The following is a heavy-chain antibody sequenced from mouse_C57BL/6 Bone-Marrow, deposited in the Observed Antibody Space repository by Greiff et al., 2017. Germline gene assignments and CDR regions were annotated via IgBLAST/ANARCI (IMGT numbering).Heavy chain of an antibody. D-gene: IGHD2-3*01. Sequence: QVQLKESGAELARPGASVKLSCKASGYTFTSYGISWVKQRTGQGLEWIGEIYPRSGNTYYNEKFKGKATLTADKSSSTAYMELRSLTSEDSAVYFCARVRGYSFADWGQGTLVTVSA. CDR2: IYPRSGNT. V-gene: IGHV1-81*01. CDR1: GYTFTSYG. J-gene: IGHJ3*01. CDR3: ARVRGYSFAD.